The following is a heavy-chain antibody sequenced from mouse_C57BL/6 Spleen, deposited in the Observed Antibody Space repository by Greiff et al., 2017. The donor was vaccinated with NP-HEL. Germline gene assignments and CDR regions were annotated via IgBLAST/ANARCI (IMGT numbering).Heavy chain of an antibody. J-gene: IGHJ3*01. Sequence: EVKVEESEGGLVQPGSSMKLSCTASGFTFSDYYMAWVRQVPEKGLEWVANINYDGSSPYYLDSLKSRFIISRDNAKNMRYLQMSSQKSEDTATYYCARGYDYDEGYAYWGQGTLVTVSA. CDR2: INYDGSSP. CDR1: GFTFSDYY. CDR3: ARGYDYDEGYAY. D-gene: IGHD2-4*01. V-gene: IGHV5-16*01.